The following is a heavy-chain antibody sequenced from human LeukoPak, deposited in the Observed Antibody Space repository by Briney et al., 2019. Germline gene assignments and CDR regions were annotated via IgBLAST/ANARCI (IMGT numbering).Heavy chain of an antibody. CDR1: GFTFSSYG. J-gene: IGHJ4*02. V-gene: IGHV3-33*01. CDR3: ARVSSGWYPYFDY. D-gene: IGHD6-19*01. CDR2: IWYDGSNK. Sequence: GRSLRLSCAASGFTFSSYGMHWVRQAPGKGLEWVAVIWYDGSNKYYADSVKGRFTISRDNPKSTLYLQMNSLRAEDTAVYYCARVSSGWYPYFDYWGQGTLVTVSS.